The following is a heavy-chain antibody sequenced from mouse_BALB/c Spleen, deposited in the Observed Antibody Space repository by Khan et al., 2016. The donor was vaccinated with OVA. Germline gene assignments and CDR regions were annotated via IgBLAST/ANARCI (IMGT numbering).Heavy chain of an antibody. Sequence: QVQLQRPGTELVRPGTSVKLSCKASGYTFTSYWMNWIKQRPEQGLEWIGRIDPYDSETPYNQKFKDKATLTVDKSSNTAYMQLTSLTSEDAAVYYCARNPFAYWGQGTLVTVSA. V-gene: IGHV1-52*01. CDR1: GYTFTSYW. J-gene: IGHJ3*01. CDR3: ARNPFAY. CDR2: IDPYDSET.